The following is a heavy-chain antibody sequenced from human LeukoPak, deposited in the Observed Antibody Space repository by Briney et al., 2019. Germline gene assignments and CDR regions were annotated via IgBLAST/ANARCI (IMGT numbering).Heavy chain of an antibody. V-gene: IGHV1-2*02. D-gene: IGHD3-10*01. J-gene: IGHJ3*02. CDR2: INPNSGGT. CDR3: AREDYGSGSSTRNPDAFDI. Sequence: ASVTLSCKASGYTFTGYYMHWVRQAPGQGLEWMGWINPNSGGTNYAQKFQGRVTMTRNTSISTAYMELSRLRSDDTAVYYCAREDYGSGSSTRNPDAFDIWGQGTRVSLFS. CDR1: GYTFTGYY.